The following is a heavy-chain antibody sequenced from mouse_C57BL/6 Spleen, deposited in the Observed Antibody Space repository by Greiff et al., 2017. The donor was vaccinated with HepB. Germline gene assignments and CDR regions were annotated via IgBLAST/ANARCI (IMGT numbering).Heavy chain of an antibody. CDR3: AGAYYSNQRAMDY. J-gene: IGHJ4*01. CDR2: IGPSDSYT. CDR1: GYTFTSYW. V-gene: IGHV1-69*01. D-gene: IGHD2-5*01. Sequence: QVQLQQPGAELVMPGASVKLSCKASGYTFTSYWMPWVKQRPGQGLEWIGEIGPSDSYTNYNQKFKGKSTLTVDKSSSTAYMQLSSLTSEDSAVYYCAGAYYSNQRAMDYWGQGTSVTVSS.